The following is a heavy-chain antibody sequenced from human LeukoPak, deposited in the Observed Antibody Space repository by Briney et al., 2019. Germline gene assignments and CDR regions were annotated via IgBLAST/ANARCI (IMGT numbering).Heavy chain of an antibody. CDR2: INGDGSSI. J-gene: IGHJ3*02. Sequence: GGSLRLSCAASGFTFSRNWMHWVRQAPGKGLVWVSRINGDGSSISYADSVKGRFTISRDNSKNTLYLQMNSLRAEDTAVYYCAKVDAYDSSGYYYARDGAFDIWGQGTMVTVSS. D-gene: IGHD3-22*01. V-gene: IGHV3-74*01. CDR3: AKVDAYDSSGYYYARDGAFDI. CDR1: GFTFSRNW.